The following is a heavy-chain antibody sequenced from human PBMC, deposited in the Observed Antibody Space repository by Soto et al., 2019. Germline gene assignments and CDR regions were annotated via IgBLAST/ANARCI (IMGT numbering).Heavy chain of an antibody. CDR1: GFTFSSYA. D-gene: IGHD3-22*01. J-gene: IGHJ4*02. CDR3: ARDYYDSSGYG. Sequence: ESGGGVVQPGRSLRLSCAASGFTFSSYAMHWVRQAPGKGLEWVAVISYDGSNKYYADSVKGRFTISRDNSKNTLYLQMNSLRAEDTAVYYCARDYYDSSGYGWGQGTLVTVSS. V-gene: IGHV3-30-3*01. CDR2: ISYDGSNK.